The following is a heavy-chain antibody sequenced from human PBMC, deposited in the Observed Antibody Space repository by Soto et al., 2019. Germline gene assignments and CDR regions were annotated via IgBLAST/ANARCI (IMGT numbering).Heavy chain of an antibody. V-gene: IGHV3-64D*08. CDR3: VKGIAAAGYYYYGMDV. CDR2: ISSNGGST. D-gene: IGHD6-13*01. J-gene: IGHJ6*02. CDR1: GFTFSSYA. Sequence: PGGSLRLSCSASGFTFSSYAMHWVRQAPGKGLEYVSAISSNGGSTYYADSVKGRFTISRDNSKNTLYLQMSSLRAEDTAVYYCVKGIAAAGYYYYGMDVWGQGTTVTVSS.